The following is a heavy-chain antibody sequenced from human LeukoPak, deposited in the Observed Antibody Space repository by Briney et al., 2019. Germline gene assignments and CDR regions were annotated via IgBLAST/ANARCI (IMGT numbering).Heavy chain of an antibody. CDR2: ISSSSSTI. CDR3: ATEWPTYYYDSSGYLY. D-gene: IGHD3-22*01. J-gene: IGHJ4*02. Sequence: GGSLRLSCAASGFAFSSYSMNWVRQAPGKGLEWVPYISSSSSTIYYADSVKGRFTISRDNAKNSLYLQMNSLRAEDTAVYYCATEWPTYYYDSSGYLYWGQGTLVTVSS. V-gene: IGHV3-48*01. CDR1: GFAFSSYS.